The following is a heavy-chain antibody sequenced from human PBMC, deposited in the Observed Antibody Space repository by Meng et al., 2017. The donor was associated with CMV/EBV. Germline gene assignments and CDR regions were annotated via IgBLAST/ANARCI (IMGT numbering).Heavy chain of an antibody. J-gene: IGHJ6*02. V-gene: IGHV3-48*03. CDR1: GFTFSSYE. Sequence: GESLKISCAASGFTFSSYEMNWVRQAPGKGLEWVSYISSSGSTIYYADSVKGRFTISRDNAKNSLYLQMNSLRAEDTAVYYCARDFSPNPATRLLYYYGMDVWGQGTTVTVSS. CDR2: ISSSGSTI. D-gene: IGHD2-15*01. CDR3: ARDFSPNPATRLLYYYGMDV.